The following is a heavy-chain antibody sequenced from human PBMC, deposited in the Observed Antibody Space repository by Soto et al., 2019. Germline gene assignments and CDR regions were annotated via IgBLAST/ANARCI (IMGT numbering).Heavy chain of an antibody. CDR1: GYSFTSYW. CDR2: IYPGDSDT. J-gene: IGHJ6*02. D-gene: IGHD3-3*01. CDR3: ARLPKYYDFWSGYGIRGGMDV. V-gene: IGHV5-51*01. Sequence: GESLKISCKGSGYSFTSYWIGWARQMPGKGLEWMGFIYPGDSDTRYSPSFQGQVTISAHKSISTAYLQWSSLKASDTAMYYCARLPKYYDFWSGYGIRGGMDVWGQGTTVTVSS.